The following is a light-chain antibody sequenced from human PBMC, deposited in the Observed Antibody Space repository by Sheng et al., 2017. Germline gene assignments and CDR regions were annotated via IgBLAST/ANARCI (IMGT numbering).Light chain of an antibody. CDR1: SSDVGHYDY. J-gene: IGLJ3*02. V-gene: IGLV2-14*03. CDR2: DVS. CDR3: NSLRSGDTWV. Sequence: QSALTQPASVSGSPGQSITISCSGTSSDVGHYDYVSWYRQYPGTAPKLVIYDVSNRPSGVSDRFSGSKSGNTASLTISGLQAEDEAVYYCNSLRSGDTWVFGGGTTVTVL.